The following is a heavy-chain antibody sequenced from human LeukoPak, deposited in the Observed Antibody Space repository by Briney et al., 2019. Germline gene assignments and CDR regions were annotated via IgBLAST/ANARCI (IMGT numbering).Heavy chain of an antibody. Sequence: ASVKVSCKVSGYTLTELSMHWVRQAPGKGLEWMGGFDPEDGETIYAQKFQGRVTMTKDTSTDTAYMELSSLRSEDTAVYYCATMSSDSPRYYYYYYMDVWGKGTTVTVSS. CDR3: ATMSSDSPRYYYYYYMDV. D-gene: IGHD6-6*01. J-gene: IGHJ6*03. V-gene: IGHV1-24*01. CDR2: FDPEDGET. CDR1: GYTLTELS.